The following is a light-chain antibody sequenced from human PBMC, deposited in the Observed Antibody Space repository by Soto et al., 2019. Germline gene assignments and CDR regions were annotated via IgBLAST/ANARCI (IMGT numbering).Light chain of an antibody. V-gene: IGKV3-20*01. CDR2: GAS. Sequence: EIVLTQSPGTLSLSPGERATLSCRASQSVSSNYLAGYQQKPGQAPRLLIYGASSRATGIPDRFIGSGSGTDFTLTINRLEPEDFAVYYCQQYGGSPRVTFGGGTKVEIK. CDR3: QQYGGSPRVT. CDR1: QSVSSNY. J-gene: IGKJ4*01.